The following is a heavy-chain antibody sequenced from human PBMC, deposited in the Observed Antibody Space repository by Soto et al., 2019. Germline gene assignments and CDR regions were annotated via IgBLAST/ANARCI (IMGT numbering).Heavy chain of an antibody. CDR3: ARDGSSSWYTGTYNWFDP. CDR1: GGTFSSYT. V-gene: IGHV1-69*08. J-gene: IGHJ5*02. Sequence: QVQLVQSGAEVKKPGSSVKVSCKASGGTFSSYTISWVRQAPGQGLEWMGRIIPILGIANYAQKFQGRVTITADKGGGAAYMELSSLRSEDTAVYYCARDGSSSWYTGTYNWFDPWGQGTLVTVSS. D-gene: IGHD6-13*01. CDR2: IIPILGIA.